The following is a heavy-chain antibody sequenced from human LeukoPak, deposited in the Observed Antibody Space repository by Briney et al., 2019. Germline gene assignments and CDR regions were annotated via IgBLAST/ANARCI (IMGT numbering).Heavy chain of an antibody. V-gene: IGHV3-23*01. CDR1: GFTFSTYA. D-gene: IGHD1-26*01. Sequence: GGSLRLSCAASGFTFSTYAMTWVRQAPGQGLEWVSSISGSGSGTYYADSVKGRFTISRDNSKNTLYLQMNSLRAGDTAVYYCAKAMGATLFDYWGQGTLVTVSS. CDR2: ISGSGSGT. CDR3: AKAMGATLFDY. J-gene: IGHJ4*02.